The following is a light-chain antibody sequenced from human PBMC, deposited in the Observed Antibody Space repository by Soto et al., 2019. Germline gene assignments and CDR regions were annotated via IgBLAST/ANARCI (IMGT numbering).Light chain of an antibody. CDR2: KVS. CDR3: RQGTYWPRLT. J-gene: IGKJ4*01. V-gene: IGKV2-30*01. CDR1: QSLVYSDGNTY. Sequence: DVVMTQSPLSLPVTLGQPASISCRSSQSLVYSDGNTYLNWFHQRPGQSPRSLIYKVSNRDSGVPDRFSGSGSGTDFTLKISRVEAEDVGVYYCRQGTYWPRLTFGGGTKVEIK.